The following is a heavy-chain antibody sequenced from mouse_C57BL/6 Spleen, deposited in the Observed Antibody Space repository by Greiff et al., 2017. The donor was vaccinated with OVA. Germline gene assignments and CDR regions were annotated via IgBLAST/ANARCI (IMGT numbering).Heavy chain of an antibody. CDR3: ARLSNDAMDY. D-gene: IGHD2-5*01. V-gene: IGHV5-17*01. CDR1: GFTFSDYG. CDR2: ISSGSSTI. J-gene: IGHJ4*01. Sequence: EVKLVESGGGLVKPGGSLKLSCAASGFTFSDYGMHWVRQAPEKGLEWVAYISSGSSTIYYADTVKGRFTISRDNAKNTLFLQMTSLRSEDTAMYYCARLSNDAMDYWGQGTSVTVSS.